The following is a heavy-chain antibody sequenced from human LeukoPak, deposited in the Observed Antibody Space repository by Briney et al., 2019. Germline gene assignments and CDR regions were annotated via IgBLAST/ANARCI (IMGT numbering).Heavy chain of an antibody. V-gene: IGHV4-30-4*01. CDR2: IYYSKST. D-gene: IGHD3-22*01. CDR1: GGSISSGDYY. CDR3: ARALDYYDSSGYYPGAFDI. Sequence: SQTLSLTCTVSGGSISSGDYYWSWIRQPPGKGLEWIGYIYYSKSTYYNPSLKSRVTISVDTSKNQFSLKLSSVTAADTAVYYCARALDYYDSSGYYPGAFDIWGQGTMVTVSS. J-gene: IGHJ3*02.